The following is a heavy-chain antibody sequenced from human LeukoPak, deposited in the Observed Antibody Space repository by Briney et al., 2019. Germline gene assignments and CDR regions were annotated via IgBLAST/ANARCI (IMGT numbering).Heavy chain of an antibody. D-gene: IGHD3-22*01. CDR3: ARSMAYDSSGYSIDY. CDR1: GYSFTSYW. V-gene: IGHV5-51*01. J-gene: IGHJ4*02. CDR2: IYPGDSDT. Sequence: GEFLKISCKGSGYSFTSYWIGWVRQMPGKGLEWMGIIYPGDSDTRYSPSFQGQVTISADKSISTAYLQWSSLKASDTAMYYCARSMAYDSSGYSIDYWGQGTLVTVSS.